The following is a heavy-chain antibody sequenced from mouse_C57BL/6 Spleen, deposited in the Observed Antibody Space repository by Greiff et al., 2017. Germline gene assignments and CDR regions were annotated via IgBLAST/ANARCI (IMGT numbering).Heavy chain of an antibody. CDR3: ARSITTVVVDDY. D-gene: IGHD1-1*01. CDR1: GYTFTSYW. J-gene: IGHJ2*01. CDR2: INPSNGGT. V-gene: IGHV1-53*01. Sequence: QVQLQQSGTELVKPGASVKLSCKASGYTFTSYWMHWVKQRPGQGLEWIGNINPSNGGTNYNEKFKSKATLTVDKSSSTAYMQLSSLTSEDSAVYYCARSITTVVVDDYWGQGTTLTVSS.